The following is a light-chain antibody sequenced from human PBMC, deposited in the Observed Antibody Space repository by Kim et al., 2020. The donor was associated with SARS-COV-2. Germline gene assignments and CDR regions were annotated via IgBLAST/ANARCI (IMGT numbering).Light chain of an antibody. J-gene: IGKJ4*01. CDR3: QQTHSFPLT. Sequence: VSVGDRVTITCRASQDISIWLGWYQQKPGKAPKVLIYEASNLQSGVPSRFSGSGSGTDFTLTINSLQPEDFATDYCQQTHSFPLTFGGGTKVDIK. CDR1: QDISIW. V-gene: IGKV1D-12*01. CDR2: EAS.